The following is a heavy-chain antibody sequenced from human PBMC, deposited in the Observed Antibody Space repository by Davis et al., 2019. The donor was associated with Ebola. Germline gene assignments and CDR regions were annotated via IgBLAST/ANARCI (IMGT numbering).Heavy chain of an antibody. CDR3: ARHSVLGLYNWFDP. CDR1: GYTFSNFW. CDR2: IYPGDSDT. D-gene: IGHD5/OR15-5a*01. Sequence: GESLKISCKASGYTFSNFWIGWVRQMPGRGLELMGIIYPGDSDTRYSPSFQGQVTISADKSISTAYLQWSSLKASDTAMYYCARHSVLGLYNWFDPWGQGTLVTVSS. J-gene: IGHJ5*02. V-gene: IGHV5-51*01.